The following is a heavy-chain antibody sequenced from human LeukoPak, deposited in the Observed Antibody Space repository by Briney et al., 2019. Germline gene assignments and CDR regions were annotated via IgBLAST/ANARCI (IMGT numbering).Heavy chain of an antibody. CDR1: GFTFSSYA. D-gene: IGHD3-22*01. Sequence: GGSLRLSCAASGFTFSSYAMHWVRQAPGKGLEWVAVISYDGSNKYYADSVKGRFTISRDNSKNTLYLQMNSLRAEDTAVYYCARAAGSSGYYYETNDAFDIWGQGTMVTVSS. CDR3: ARAAGSSGYYYETNDAFDI. CDR2: ISYDGSNK. V-gene: IGHV3-30*01. J-gene: IGHJ3*02.